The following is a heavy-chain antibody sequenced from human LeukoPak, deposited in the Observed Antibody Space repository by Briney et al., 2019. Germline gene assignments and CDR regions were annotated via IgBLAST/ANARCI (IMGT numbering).Heavy chain of an antibody. CDR1: GYTFSGHY. Sequence: ASVKVSCKASGYTFSGHYMHCVRQAPGQGLEWMGWINPHSGGTNYAQKFQGRVTMTRDTSISTAYMELSRLRSDDTAVYYCAREGGYCSSTSCYTAPKTFDYWGQGTLVTVSS. CDR2: INPHSGGT. D-gene: IGHD2-2*02. V-gene: IGHV1-2*02. CDR3: AREGGYCSSTSCYTAPKTFDY. J-gene: IGHJ4*02.